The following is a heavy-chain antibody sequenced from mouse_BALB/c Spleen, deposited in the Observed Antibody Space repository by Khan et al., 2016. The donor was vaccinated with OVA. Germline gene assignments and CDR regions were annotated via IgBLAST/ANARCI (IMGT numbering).Heavy chain of an antibody. J-gene: IGHJ4*01. CDR1: GYTFTNYG. V-gene: IGHV9-3-1*01. CDR2: IYTYTGEP. D-gene: IGHD3-3*01. Sequence: QIQLVQSGPDLVKPGETVKITCTASGYTFTNYGINWVKQAPGKGLKWMGWIYTYTGEPTYADDFKGRFAISLETSASTSYLQINNLKNEDTATXFRARRGRKAMDYWGQGTSVTVSS. CDR3: ARRGRKAMDY.